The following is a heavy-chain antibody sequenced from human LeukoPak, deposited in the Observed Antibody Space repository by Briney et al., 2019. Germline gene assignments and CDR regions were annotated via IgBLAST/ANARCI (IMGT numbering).Heavy chain of an antibody. CDR3: AKSPYIASHIDFDY. CDR1: GFAFSSYA. V-gene: IGHV3-23*01. J-gene: IGHJ4*02. CDR2: VSGSDEST. D-gene: IGHD3-16*01. Sequence: GGSLRLSCGASGFAFSSYAMSWVRQAPGKGLEWVSTVSGSDESTWYADSVKGRFTISRDNSKSTLYLQMNSLRAEDTAVYYCAKSPYIASHIDFDYWGQGTLVTVSS.